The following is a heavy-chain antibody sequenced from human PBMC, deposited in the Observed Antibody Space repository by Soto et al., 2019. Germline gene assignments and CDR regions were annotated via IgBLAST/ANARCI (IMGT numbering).Heavy chain of an antibody. CDR3: ARDIVSMKYQRQGKYYYYYRDV. D-gene: IGHD2-2*01. Sequence: GASVKVSCKASGYTFTSYGISWVRQAPGQGLEWMGWISAYNGNTNYAQKLQGRVTMTADTSTSTAYMELRSLRSDDTAVYYCARDIVSMKYQRQGKYYYYYRDVGGKGPRVPVP. J-gene: IGHJ6*03. CDR1: GYTFTSYG. CDR2: ISAYNGNT. V-gene: IGHV1-18*01.